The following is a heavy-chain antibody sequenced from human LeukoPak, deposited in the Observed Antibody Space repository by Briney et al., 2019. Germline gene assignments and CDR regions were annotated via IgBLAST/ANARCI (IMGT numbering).Heavy chain of an antibody. Sequence: PSQTLSLTCMGSGGSISSGSYYWSWIRQPAGEGLEWLGRIYTSGSTNSNPSLKSRVTISVDTSKNQFSLKLSSVTAADTAVYYCAEFRTDRNYYMDVWGKGTTVTVSS. CDR1: GGSISSGSYY. J-gene: IGHJ6*03. V-gene: IGHV4-61*02. CDR2: IYTSGST. CDR3: AEFRTDRNYYMDV. D-gene: IGHD3-22*01.